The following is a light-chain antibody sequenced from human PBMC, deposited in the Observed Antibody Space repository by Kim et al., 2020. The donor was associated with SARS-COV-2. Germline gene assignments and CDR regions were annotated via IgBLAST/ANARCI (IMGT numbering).Light chain of an antibody. CDR3: QSADSSGTYVV. J-gene: IGLJ2*01. CDR2: KDS. V-gene: IGLV3-25*03. CDR1: ALPKQY. Sequence: PGQAARITCSGDALPKQYAYWYQQKPGQAPVMVIYKDSERPSGIPERFSGSSSGTKVTLTISGVQAEDEADYYCQSADSSGTYVVFGGGTQLTVL.